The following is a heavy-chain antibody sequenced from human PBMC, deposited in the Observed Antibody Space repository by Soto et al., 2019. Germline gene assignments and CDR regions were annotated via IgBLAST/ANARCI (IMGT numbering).Heavy chain of an antibody. D-gene: IGHD2-8*02. Sequence: QVQLQESGPGLVKPSETLSLTCTVSGDPISTYYWTWIRQSPGKGLEWIAFIYYGGSTNYNPSLKGRVTISVDTSNNQFSLNLISVTAADKAVYYCARPGREGGSLDYWGQGTLVTVYS. CDR2: IYYGGST. V-gene: IGHV4-59*08. J-gene: IGHJ4*02. CDR1: GDPISTYY. CDR3: ARPGREGGSLDY.